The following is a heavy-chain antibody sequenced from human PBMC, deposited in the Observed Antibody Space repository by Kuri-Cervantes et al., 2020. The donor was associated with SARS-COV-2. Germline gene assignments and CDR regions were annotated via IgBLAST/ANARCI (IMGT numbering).Heavy chain of an antibody. D-gene: IGHD2-21*02. CDR1: GGSISGGGYY. CDR3: ARDAYCGGDCYSRGNRNDAFDI. CDR2: IYYSGST. Sequence: SETLSLTCTVSGGSISGGGYYWSWIRQHPGKGLEWIGYIYYSGSTYYNPSLKSRVTISVDTSKNQFSLKLSSVTVADTAVYYCARDAYCGGDCYSRGNRNDAFDIWGQGTMVTVSS. V-gene: IGHV4-31*03. J-gene: IGHJ3*02.